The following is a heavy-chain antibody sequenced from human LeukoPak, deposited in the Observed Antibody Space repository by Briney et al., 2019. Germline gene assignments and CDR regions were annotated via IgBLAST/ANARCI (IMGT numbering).Heavy chain of an antibody. Sequence: PGGSLGLSCAASGFTLGDHYVSWVRQAPGKGLEWVSYIYAGDTTIYYADSVKGRLTISRDNAKNSVYLQMNSLRVEDTAVYYCARGHYGLDIWGQGTTVTVSS. CDR3: ARGHYGLDI. J-gene: IGHJ6*02. CDR1: GFTLGDHY. V-gene: IGHV3-11*01. CDR2: IYAGDTTI.